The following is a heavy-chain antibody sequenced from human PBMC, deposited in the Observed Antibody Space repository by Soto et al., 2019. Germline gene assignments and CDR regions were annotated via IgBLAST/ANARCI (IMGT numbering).Heavy chain of an antibody. D-gene: IGHD2-2*01. CDR2: FYYSGST. Sequence: QVQLQESGPGLVKPSETLSLTCTVSGGSISSYFWSWIRQPPGKGLEWIGSFYYSGSTNYNPPLKSRVTLSVDTSKNRFSLKLNSVLAADTAMYYCASHLGYGSSATCPLLYYDLDVWGKGTAVTVSS. V-gene: IGHV4-59*01. CDR3: ASHLGYGSSATCPLLYYDLDV. CDR1: GGSISSYF. J-gene: IGHJ6*04.